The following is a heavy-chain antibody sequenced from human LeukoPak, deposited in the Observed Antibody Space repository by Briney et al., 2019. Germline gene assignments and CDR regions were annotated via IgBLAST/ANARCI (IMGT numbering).Heavy chain of an antibody. CDR2: IKQDGSEK. V-gene: IGHV3-7*01. D-gene: IGHD5-24*01. J-gene: IGHJ4*02. CDR3: ARGWPSDY. Sequence: GGALRLSCPVSGCIFSSYWKSWVRQAPWKGLEWVANIKQDGSEKYYVDSVKGRFTISRDNAKNSLYLQMNSLGAEDTAVYYCARGWPSDYWGQGTLVTVSS. CDR1: GCIFSSYW.